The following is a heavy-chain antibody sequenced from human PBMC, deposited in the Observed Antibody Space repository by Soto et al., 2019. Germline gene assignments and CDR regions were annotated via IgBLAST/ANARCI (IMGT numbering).Heavy chain of an antibody. Sequence: GGSLRLSCAASGFTFSSYSMNWVRQAPGKGLEWVSSISSSSSYIYYADSVKGRFTISRDNAKNSLYLQRNSLRAEDTAVYYCAGQRGVPYYDFWSGYYVRGKGTTVTVSS. D-gene: IGHD3-3*01. J-gene: IGHJ6*04. CDR2: ISSSSSYI. CDR1: GFTFSSYS. CDR3: AGQRGVPYYDFWSGYYV. V-gene: IGHV3-21*01.